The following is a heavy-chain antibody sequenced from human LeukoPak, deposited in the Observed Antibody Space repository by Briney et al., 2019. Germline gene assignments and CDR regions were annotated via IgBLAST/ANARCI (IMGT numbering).Heavy chain of an antibody. CDR2: IKQDGSEE. CDR1: GFNFNSYW. V-gene: IGHV3-7*01. J-gene: IGHJ4*02. CDR3: ARDGVLLWFGETDDF. D-gene: IGHD3-10*01. Sequence: PGGSLRLSCAGSGFNFNSYWMSWVRQAPGKGLEWVANIKQDGSEEYYVDSVKGRFTVSRDNAKNSLFLQMNSLRAEDTAVYYCARDGVLLWFGETDDFRGQGTLVTVSS.